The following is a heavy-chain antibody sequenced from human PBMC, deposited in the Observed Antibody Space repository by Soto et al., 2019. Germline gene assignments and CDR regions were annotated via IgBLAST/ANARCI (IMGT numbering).Heavy chain of an antibody. J-gene: IGHJ3*02. CDR3: ARDFAVVPLGDDAFDI. V-gene: IGHV1-18*01. CDR2: ISAYNGNT. D-gene: IGHD1-26*01. Sequence: QVPLVQSGAEVKKPGASVKVSCKASGYTFTSYGISWVRQAPGQGLEWMGWISAYNGNTNYAQKLQGRVTMTTDTSTSTAYMELRSLRSDDTAVYYCARDFAVVPLGDDAFDIWGQGTMVTVSS. CDR1: GYTFTSYG.